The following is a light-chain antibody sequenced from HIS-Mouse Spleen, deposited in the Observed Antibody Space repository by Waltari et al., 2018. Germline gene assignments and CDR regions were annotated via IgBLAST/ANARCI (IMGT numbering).Light chain of an antibody. CDR3: YSTDSSGNHRV. V-gene: IGLV3-10*01. J-gene: IGLJ2*01. Sequence: SYELTQPPSVSVSPGRTARITCSGDALPKKYAYWYQPKAGQAPVLFSYEDSKRPSGIPERFSGSSSGTMATLTISGAQVEDEADYYCYSTDSSGNHRVFGGGTKLTVL. CDR1: ALPKKY. CDR2: EDS.